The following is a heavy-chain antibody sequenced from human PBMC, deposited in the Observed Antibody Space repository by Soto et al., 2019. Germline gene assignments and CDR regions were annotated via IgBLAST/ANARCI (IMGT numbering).Heavy chain of an antibody. J-gene: IGHJ6*02. CDR3: ARTDRDFYGVDV. CDR1: GFTFRNYD. CDR2: ISAAGDP. Sequence: EVQLVASGGGLVQPGGSLRLSCEASGFTFRNYDMHWVRQGTGNGLEWVSGISAAGDPDYADSVEGRFTISRENAQNAFFLQMNSLRVSDTAVYYCARTDRDFYGVDVWGQGTTVIVSS. V-gene: IGHV3-13*05.